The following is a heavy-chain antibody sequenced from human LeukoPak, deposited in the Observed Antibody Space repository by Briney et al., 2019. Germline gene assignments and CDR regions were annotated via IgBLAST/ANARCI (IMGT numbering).Heavy chain of an antibody. CDR3: ATYDFWSGYYGY. V-gene: IGHV3-74*01. Sequence: SGGSLRLSCAASGCTFSSYWMHWVRQAPGKGLVWVSRINSDGSSTSYADSVKGRFTISRDNAKNTLYLQMNSLRAEDTAVYYCATYDFWSGYYGYWGQGTLDTVSS. D-gene: IGHD3-3*01. CDR2: INSDGSST. J-gene: IGHJ4*02. CDR1: GCTFSSYW.